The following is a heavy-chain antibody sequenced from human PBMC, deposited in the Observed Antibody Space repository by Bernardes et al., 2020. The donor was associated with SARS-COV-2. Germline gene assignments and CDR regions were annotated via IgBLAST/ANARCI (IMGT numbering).Heavy chain of an antibody. CDR1: GFTFSDYY. Sequence: GGSLRLSCAASGFTFSDYYMSWVRQAPGKGLEWVAYISTLGTSIWYADSMRGRFTISRDNAKHSLYLQMNSLMAEDSAVYYCARDVGSGSDYYLAMDVWGQGTTVTVSS. CDR3: ARDVGSGSDYYLAMDV. V-gene: IGHV3-11*01. D-gene: IGHD3-10*01. J-gene: IGHJ6*02. CDR2: ISTLGTSI.